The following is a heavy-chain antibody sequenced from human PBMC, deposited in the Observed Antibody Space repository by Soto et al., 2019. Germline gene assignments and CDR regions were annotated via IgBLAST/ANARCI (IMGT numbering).Heavy chain of an antibody. CDR1: GYTFTGYY. J-gene: IGHJ6*02. D-gene: IGHD3-3*01. CDR3: ARDKDRRRNTIFGARAALQGYGMDV. V-gene: IGHV1-2*04. CDR2: INPNSGGT. Sequence: QVQLVQSGAEVKKPGASVKVSCKASGYTFTGYYMHWVRQAPGQGLEWMGWINPNSGGTNYAQKFQGWVTMTRDTSISTAYMELSRLRSDDTAVYYCARDKDRRRNTIFGARAALQGYGMDVWGQGTTVTVSS.